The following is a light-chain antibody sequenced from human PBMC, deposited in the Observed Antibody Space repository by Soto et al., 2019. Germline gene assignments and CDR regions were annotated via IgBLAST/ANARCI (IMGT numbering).Light chain of an antibody. Sequence: DIQMTQSPSTLSATLGDRVTITCRASQYISSWKAWYQQKPGKAPKLLIYKASSLESGVPSRFSGSGSGTEFTLTISSLQPDDFATYYCQQYNSQRTFGQGTKVEIK. V-gene: IGKV1-5*03. CDR2: KAS. CDR1: QYISSW. CDR3: QQYNSQRT. J-gene: IGKJ1*01.